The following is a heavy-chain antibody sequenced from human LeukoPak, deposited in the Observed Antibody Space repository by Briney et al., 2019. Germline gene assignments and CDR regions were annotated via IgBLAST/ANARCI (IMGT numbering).Heavy chain of an antibody. V-gene: IGHV3-21*01. CDR1: GFTFSSYS. Sequence: GGSLRLSCAASGFTFSSYSMNWVRQAPGKGLEWVSSISSSSSYIYYADSVKGRFTTSRDNAKNSLYLQMNSLRTEDTAVYYCARGGGSYSDYWGQGTLVTVSS. CDR2: ISSSSSYI. J-gene: IGHJ4*02. CDR3: ARGGGSYSDY. D-gene: IGHD1-26*01.